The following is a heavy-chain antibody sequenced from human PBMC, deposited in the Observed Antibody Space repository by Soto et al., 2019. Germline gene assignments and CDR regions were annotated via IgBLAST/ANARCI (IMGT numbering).Heavy chain of an antibody. V-gene: IGHV4-30-4*01. CDR2: IYYSGST. J-gene: IGHJ5*02. CDR1: GGSISSGDYY. Sequence: SETLSLTCTVSGGSISSGDYYWSWIRQPPGKGLEWIGYIYYSGSTYYNPSLKSLVTLSVDTSKNHFSLKLSFVIAADTAVYYCARERPDGARLDPGGQGTLVTVSS. CDR3: ARERPDGARLDP.